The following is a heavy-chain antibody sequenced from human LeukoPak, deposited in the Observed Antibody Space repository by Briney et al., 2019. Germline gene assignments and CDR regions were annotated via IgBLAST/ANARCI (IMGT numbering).Heavy chain of an antibody. D-gene: IGHD2-15*01. V-gene: IGHV1-69*04. J-gene: IGHJ5*02. CDR3: ARARLGSAYCSGGSCYPGWFDP. CDR1: GYTFTSYG. CDR2: IIPILGIA. Sequence: SVKVPCKASGYTFTSYGISWVRQAPGQGLEWMGRIIPILGIANYAQKFQGRVTITADKSTSTAYMELSSLRSEDTAVYYCARARLGSAYCSGGSCYPGWFDPWGQGTLVTVSS.